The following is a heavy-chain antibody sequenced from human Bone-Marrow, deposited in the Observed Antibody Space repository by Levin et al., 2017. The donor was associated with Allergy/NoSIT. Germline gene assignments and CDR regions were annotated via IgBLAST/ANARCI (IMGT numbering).Heavy chain of an antibody. V-gene: IGHV4-39*01. CDR1: SGSVSNSNYY. CDR2: VFFSGTT. J-gene: IGHJ4*02. D-gene: IGHD3-22*01. CDR3: ARHVYFYDRSGFLFDF. Sequence: SETLSLTCTVSSGSVSNSNYYWGWIRQPPGKGLEWIGSVFFSGTTSYNTSLKSRVTMSVDTSKNQVSLKLTSVTAADSAAYYCARHVYFYDRSGFLFDFWGRGTLVTVSS.